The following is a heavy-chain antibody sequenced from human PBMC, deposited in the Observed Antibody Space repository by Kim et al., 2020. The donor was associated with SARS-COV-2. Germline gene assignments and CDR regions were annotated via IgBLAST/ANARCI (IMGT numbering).Heavy chain of an antibody. CDR3: ARRYYDSRGYYYFAS. Sequence: GGSLRLSCAASGFTFRTYWMHWVRQAPGKGLVWVSRTNGDGSTTNYADSVKGRFPISRDNAKNTLYLQLNRLRAEDTAIYYCARRYYDSRGYYYFASWGPGTLVTVS. V-gene: IGHV3-74*01. CDR2: TNGDGSTT. D-gene: IGHD3-22*01. CDR1: GFTFRTYW. J-gene: IGHJ4*02.